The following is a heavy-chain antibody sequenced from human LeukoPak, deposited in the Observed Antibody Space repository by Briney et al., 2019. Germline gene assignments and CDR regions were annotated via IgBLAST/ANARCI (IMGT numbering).Heavy chain of an antibody. V-gene: IGHV3-74*01. CDR3: ARVLSGSWDWFDP. CDR2: LNPDGSTT. CDR1: GFTFSSYG. D-gene: IGHD3-22*01. Sequence: GRSLRLSCAASGFTFSSYGMHWVRQAPGKGLEWVSRLNPDGSTTSYADSVKGRFTISRDNAQNTVYLQMNSLRAEDTAVYYCARVLSGSWDWFDPWGQGTLVTVSS. J-gene: IGHJ5*02.